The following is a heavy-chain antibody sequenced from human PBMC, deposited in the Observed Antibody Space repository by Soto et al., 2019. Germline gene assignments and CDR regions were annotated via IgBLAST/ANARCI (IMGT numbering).Heavy chain of an antibody. J-gene: IGHJ4*02. V-gene: IGHV3-30-3*01. CDR2: ISYDGSNK. CDR1: GFTFSSYA. CDR3: ARGSLSSWYPLDY. Sequence: QVQLVESGGGVVQPGRSLRLSCAASGFTFSSYAMHWVRQAPGKGLEWVAVISYDGSNKYYADSVKGRFTISRDNSKNTLYLQMTSPSAEDTSVYYCARGSLSSWYPLDYCVQGTLVAVSS. D-gene: IGHD6-13*01.